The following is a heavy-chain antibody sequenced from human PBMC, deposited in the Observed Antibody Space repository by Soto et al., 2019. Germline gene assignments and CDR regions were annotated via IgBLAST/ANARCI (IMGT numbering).Heavy chain of an antibody. J-gene: IGHJ6*02. CDR2: ISYDGSNK. CDR3: AGGYSYGNYYYYGMDV. V-gene: IGHV3-30*03. D-gene: IGHD5-18*01. Sequence: GGSLRLSCAASGFTFSSYGMHWVRQAPGKGLEWVAVISYDGSNKYYADSVKGRFTISRDNSKNTLYLQMNSLRAEDTAVYYCAGGYSYGNYYYYGMDVWGQGTTVTVSS. CDR1: GFTFSSYG.